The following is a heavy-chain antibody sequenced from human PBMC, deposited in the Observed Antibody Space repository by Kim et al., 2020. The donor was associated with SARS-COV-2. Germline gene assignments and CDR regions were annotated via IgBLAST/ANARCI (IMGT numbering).Heavy chain of an antibody. D-gene: IGHD3-10*01. CDR3: ARGAGAYYGLDV. Sequence: SETLSLTCTVSGGSIGTYFGNWSRQTPEKGLEWIAYIYDTGRTSYNPSLKSRVTISVDTAKNQFSLWLTSMTAADTAVYYCARGAGAYYGLDVWGQGTTVTVSS. J-gene: IGHJ6*02. V-gene: IGHV4-59*01. CDR2: IYDTGRT. CDR1: GGSIGTYF.